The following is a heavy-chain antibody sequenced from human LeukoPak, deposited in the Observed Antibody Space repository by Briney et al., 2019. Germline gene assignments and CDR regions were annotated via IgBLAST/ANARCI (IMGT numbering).Heavy chain of an antibody. CDR2: IYSGGST. CDR3: ARRDDHNGRDY. D-gene: IGHD5-24*01. V-gene: IGHV3-53*01. J-gene: IGHJ4*02. CDR1: GFTFSHFS. Sequence: GGSLRLSCAASGFTFSHFSMHWVRQAPRKGLEWVSLIYSGGSTYYADSVKGRFTISRDNSKNTVYLQMNSLRAEDTAMYYCARRDDHNGRDYWGQGTLVTVSS.